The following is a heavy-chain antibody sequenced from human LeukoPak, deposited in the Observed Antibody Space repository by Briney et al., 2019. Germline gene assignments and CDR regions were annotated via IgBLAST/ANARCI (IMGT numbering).Heavy chain of an antibody. J-gene: IGHJ4*02. Sequence: PGGSLRLSCAASGFTFSSYSMNWVRQAPGKGLEWVSYISSSGSTIYYADSVKGRFTISRDNAKNSLYLQMNSLRAEDTAVYYCARDWDSGYDTYYFDYWGQGTLVTVSS. CDR2: ISSSGSTI. CDR1: GFTFSSYS. D-gene: IGHD5-12*01. V-gene: IGHV3-48*04. CDR3: ARDWDSGYDTYYFDY.